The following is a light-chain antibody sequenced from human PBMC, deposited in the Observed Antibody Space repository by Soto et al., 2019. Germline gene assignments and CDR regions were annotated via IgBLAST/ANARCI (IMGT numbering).Light chain of an antibody. CDR1: QSVSSSY. V-gene: IGKV3-20*01. J-gene: IGKJ5*01. CDR2: GAS. CDR3: QQYGSSQIT. Sequence: EIVLTQSPGTLSLSPGERATLSCRASQSVSSSYLAWYQQKPSQAPRLLIYGASSRATGIPDRFSGSGSGTDFTLTISRLEPEDFAVYYCQQYGSSQITFGQGTRVEIK.